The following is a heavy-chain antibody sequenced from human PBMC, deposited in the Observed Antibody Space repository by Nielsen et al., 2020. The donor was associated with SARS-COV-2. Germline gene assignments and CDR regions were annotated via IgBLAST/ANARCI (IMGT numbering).Heavy chain of an antibody. V-gene: IGHV1-46*01. J-gene: IGHJ4*02. CDR3: ATGSYRYRCDY. CDR1: GYTFINYY. CDR2: INPNGGIT. D-gene: IGHD3-16*02. Sequence: ASVKVSCKTSGYTFINYYMHWVRLAPGQGLEWMGRINPNGGITTYAQMFQGRVTMTRDTSTSTAYMELRSLRSDDTAVYYCATGSYRYRCDYWGQGTLVTVSS.